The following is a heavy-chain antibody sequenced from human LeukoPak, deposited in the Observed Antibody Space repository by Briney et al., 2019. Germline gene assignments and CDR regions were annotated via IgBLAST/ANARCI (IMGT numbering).Heavy chain of an antibody. CDR2: IKNDGSEK. Sequence: GGSLRLSCAASGFTFSSYWMSWVRQAPGKGMEWVATIKNDGSEKNYEDSVKGRFTISRDNAKNSLYLQMSGLRAEDTAVYFCATADWFSFDFWGQGTLVTVSS. D-gene: IGHD3-9*01. J-gene: IGHJ4*02. CDR1: GFTFSSYW. V-gene: IGHV3-7*04. CDR3: ATADWFSFDF.